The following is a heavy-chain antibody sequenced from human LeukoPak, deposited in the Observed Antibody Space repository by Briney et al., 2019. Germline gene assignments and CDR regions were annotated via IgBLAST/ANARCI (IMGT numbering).Heavy chain of an antibody. CDR3: AKDPRRYSRTGGYFDY. CDR2: ISYDGSYK. CDR1: GFTFGNYG. Sequence: PGGSLRLSCAASGFTFGNYGMHWVRQAPGKGLEWVAFISYDGSYKYYADSVKGRFTISRDNSKNTLYLQMNSLRAEDTAVYYCAKDPRRYSRTGGYFDYWGQGTLVTVSS. V-gene: IGHV3-30*18. D-gene: IGHD6-13*01. J-gene: IGHJ4*02.